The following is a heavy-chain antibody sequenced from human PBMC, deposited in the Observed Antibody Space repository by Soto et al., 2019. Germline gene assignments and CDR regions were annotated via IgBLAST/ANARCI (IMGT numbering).Heavy chain of an antibody. CDR3: ARIKWGLDYYNGMDV. Sequence: GSVKVSCKASGYSVSDYFIQWVRQAPGQGLEWVAWINPKTAATNYAKKFQGRVSLTWDTSFSTAYMEVTRLRPDDTAVYYCARIKWGLDYYNGMDVWGQGTTVTVSS. J-gene: IGHJ6*02. V-gene: IGHV1-2*02. CDR2: INPKTAAT. CDR1: GYSVSDYF. D-gene: IGHD1-26*01.